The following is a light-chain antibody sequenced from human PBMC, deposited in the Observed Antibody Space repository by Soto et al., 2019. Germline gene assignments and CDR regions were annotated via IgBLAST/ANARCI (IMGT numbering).Light chain of an antibody. Sequence: QSALTQPPSASGSPGQSVTISCTGTSSDVGTSNYVSWYQQHPGKAPKLIIYEVRERPSGVPDRISASRSGNTASLTVSGLQAEDEADYYCSSYAGSNNYVFGTGTKLTVL. J-gene: IGLJ1*01. V-gene: IGLV2-8*01. CDR2: EVR. CDR3: SSYAGSNNYV. CDR1: SSDVGTSNY.